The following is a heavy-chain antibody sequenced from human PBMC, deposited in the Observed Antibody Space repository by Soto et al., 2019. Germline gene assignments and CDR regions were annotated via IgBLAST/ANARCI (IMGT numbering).Heavy chain of an antibody. V-gene: IGHV1-69*01. D-gene: IGHD3-16*01. CDR3: ANSRGGTFLGYHGMDI. CDR2: IIPVFGRV. J-gene: IGHJ6*02. CDR1: GGTFSSRA. Sequence: QVQLVQSGPEVKKTGTSVKVSCKASGGTFSSRAISWVRQAPGQGLEWMGGIIPVFGRVNYAEQFQDGVTITADESTGTVYMELSSLRSEDTALYYCANSRGGTFLGYHGMDIWGQGTTVSVSS.